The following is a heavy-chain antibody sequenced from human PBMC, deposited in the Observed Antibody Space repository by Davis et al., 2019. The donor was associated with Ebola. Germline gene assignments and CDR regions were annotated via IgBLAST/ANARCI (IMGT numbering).Heavy chain of an antibody. CDR3: AKGRQQWIGH. V-gene: IGHV3-30*18. D-gene: IGHD5-18*01. CDR2: ISYDASNE. CDR1: GFTFSSYA. J-gene: IGHJ4*02. Sequence: PGGSLRLSCAASGFTFSSYAMHWVRQAPGKGLEWVAAISYDASNEYHADSMKGRFTIARDNSKNALYLQMNSLRAEDTAVYYCAKGRQQWIGHWGQGTLVTVSS.